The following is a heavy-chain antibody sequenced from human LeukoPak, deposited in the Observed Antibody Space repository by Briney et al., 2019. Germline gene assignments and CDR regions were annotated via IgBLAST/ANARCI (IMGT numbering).Heavy chain of an antibody. V-gene: IGHV3-21*04. CDR1: GFTFSSYS. CDR3: ARDPQPFYYDFWSGYLGNYYYYGMDV. D-gene: IGHD3-3*01. J-gene: IGHJ6*02. CDR2: ISSSSSYI. Sequence: GGSLRLSCAASGFTFSSYSMNWVRQAPGKGLEWVSSISSSSSYIYYADSVKGRFTISRDNAKNSLYLQMNSLRAEDTAVYYCARDPQPFYYDFWSGYLGNYYYYGMDVWGQGTTVTVSS.